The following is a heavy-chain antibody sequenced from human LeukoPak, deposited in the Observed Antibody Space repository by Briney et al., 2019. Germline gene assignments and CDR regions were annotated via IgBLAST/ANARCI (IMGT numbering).Heavy chain of an antibody. CDR3: ARAITTTRFDP. CDR2: ISYEGSKR. CDR1: GFSFSTYG. J-gene: IGHJ5*02. V-gene: IGHV3-30*03. D-gene: IGHD3-22*01. Sequence: GGSLRLSCAASGFSFSTYGMHWVRQAPGKGLEWLTFISYEGSKRYFADSVKGRFTISRDNAKKSLFLQMNSLRAEDTAVYYCARAITTTRFDPWGQGTLVTVSS.